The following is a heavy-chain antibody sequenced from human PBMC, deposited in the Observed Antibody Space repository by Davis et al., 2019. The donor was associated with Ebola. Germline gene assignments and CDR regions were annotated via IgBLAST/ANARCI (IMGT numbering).Heavy chain of an antibody. CDR1: GFTFSSYG. V-gene: IGHV3-30*03. CDR3: ARDHTGIQLWFGFNWFDP. CDR2: ISYDGSNK. D-gene: IGHD5-18*01. Sequence: GGSLRLSCAASGFTFSSYGMHWVRQAPGKGLEWVAVISYDGSNKYYADSVKGRFTISRDNSKNTLYLQMNSLRDEDTAVYYCARDHTGIQLWFGFNWFDPWGQGTLVTVSS. J-gene: IGHJ5*02.